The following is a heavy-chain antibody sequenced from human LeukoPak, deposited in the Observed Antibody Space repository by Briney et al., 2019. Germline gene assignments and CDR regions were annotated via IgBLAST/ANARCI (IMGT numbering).Heavy chain of an antibody. CDR1: GGSTSSYY. CDR3: ARGYCTNGVCKRFDP. J-gene: IGHJ5*02. D-gene: IGHD2-8*01. V-gene: IGHV4-59*07. CDR2: IYYSGST. Sequence: PSDTLSLTCTVSGGSTSSYYWSWIRQPPGKGLEWIGYIYYSGSTNYNPSLKSRVTISVDTSKNQFSLKLSSVTAADTAVYYCARGYCTNGVCKRFDPWGQGTLVTVSS.